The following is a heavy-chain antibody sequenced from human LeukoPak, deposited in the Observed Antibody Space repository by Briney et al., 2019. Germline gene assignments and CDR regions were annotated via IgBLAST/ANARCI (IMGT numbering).Heavy chain of an antibody. CDR1: GGSISSSSYY. CDR3: ARATTVTSHPPNWFDP. Sequence: SETLSLTCTVSGGSISSSSYYWGWIRQPPGKGLEWIGSIYYSGSTFYNPSLKSRVTISVDTSKNQFSLKLSSVTAADTAVYYCARATTVTSHPPNWFDPWGQGTLVTVSS. V-gene: IGHV4-39*07. J-gene: IGHJ5*02. CDR2: IYYSGST. D-gene: IGHD4-17*01.